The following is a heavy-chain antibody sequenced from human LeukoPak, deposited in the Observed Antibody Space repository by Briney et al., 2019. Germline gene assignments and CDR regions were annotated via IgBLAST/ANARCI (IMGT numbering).Heavy chain of an antibody. Sequence: GGSLRLSCAASGFTVSSNYMSWVRQAPGKGLEWVSVIYSGGSTYYADSVKGRFTISRDNSKNTLYLQMNSLRAEDTAVYYCARDREGGVTSDDAFDIWGQGTMVTVSS. J-gene: IGHJ3*02. CDR3: ARDREGGVTSDDAFDI. CDR1: GFTVSSNY. CDR2: IYSGGST. V-gene: IGHV3-66*01. D-gene: IGHD2-21*02.